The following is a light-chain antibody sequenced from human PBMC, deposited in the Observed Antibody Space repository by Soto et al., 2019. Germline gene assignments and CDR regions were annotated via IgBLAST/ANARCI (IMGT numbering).Light chain of an antibody. CDR1: SRAVGSYNY. V-gene: IGLV2-8*01. CDR2: QVI. J-gene: IGLJ1*01. CDR3: SSYAGSNSFV. Sequence: QSVLTQPPSASGSLGQSVTISCTGASRAVGSYNYVPSYQQPPAKAPNLLISQVIKRPSGVPDRFSGSKSGNTASLTISGLQAEDEADYYCSSYAGSNSFVFGTGTKVTV.